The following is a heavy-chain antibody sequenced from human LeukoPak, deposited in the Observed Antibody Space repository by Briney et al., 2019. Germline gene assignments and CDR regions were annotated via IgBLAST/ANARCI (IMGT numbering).Heavy chain of an antibody. Sequence: GASVKVSCKASGYTFTSHGISWVRQAPGQGLEWMGWISAYNGNTNYAQKLQGRVTMTTDTSTSTAYMELRSLRSDDTAVYYCARMGYCSSTSCYIDTYWGQGTLVTVSS. CDR3: ARMGYCSSTSCYIDTY. CDR1: GYTFTSHG. D-gene: IGHD2-2*02. V-gene: IGHV1-18*01. J-gene: IGHJ4*02. CDR2: ISAYNGNT.